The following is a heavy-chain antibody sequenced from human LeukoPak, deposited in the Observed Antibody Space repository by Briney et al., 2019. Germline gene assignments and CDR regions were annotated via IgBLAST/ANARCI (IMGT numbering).Heavy chain of an antibody. J-gene: IGHJ3*02. Sequence: GESLKISCKGSGYSFTSYWIGWVRQMPGKGLEWMGIIYPGDSDTRYSPSFQGQVTISADKSISTAYLQWSSLRASDTAMYYCARTAYPYYYDSSGNDAFDIWSQGTMVTVSS. CDR2: IYPGDSDT. CDR3: ARTAYPYYYDSSGNDAFDI. V-gene: IGHV5-51*01. D-gene: IGHD3-22*01. CDR1: GYSFTSYW.